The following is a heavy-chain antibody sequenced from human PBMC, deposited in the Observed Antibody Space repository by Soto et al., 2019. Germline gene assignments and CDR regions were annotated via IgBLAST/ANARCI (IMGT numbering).Heavy chain of an antibody. CDR3: ATLTAPSDY. D-gene: IGHD2-21*02. CDR2: ISSDESTV. J-gene: IGHJ4*02. V-gene: IGHV3-11*01. Sequence: QVQLVESGGGLVKPGGSLRLSCVASGFTFRNYFMNWIRQAPGKRPEWLSYISSDESTVFYADSVKGRFTTSRDNAKNSVYLQMNSLRAEDTAVYYCATLTAPSDYWGQGSLVTVSS. CDR1: GFTFRNYF.